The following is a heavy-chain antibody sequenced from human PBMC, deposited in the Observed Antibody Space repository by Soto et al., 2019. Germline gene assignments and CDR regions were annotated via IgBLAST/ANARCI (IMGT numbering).Heavy chain of an antibody. Sequence: GGSLRLSCAASGFTFTIYSMNWIRQAPGKLLEWVSSISSTTHYIYYADSMKGRFNVSRDNAKNSVYLEMKSLSAEDTAVYYCARESEDLTSNIDYWGQGTLVT. CDR2: ISSTTHYI. J-gene: IGHJ4*02. CDR3: ARESEDLTSNIDY. CDR1: GFTFTIYS. V-gene: IGHV3-21*01.